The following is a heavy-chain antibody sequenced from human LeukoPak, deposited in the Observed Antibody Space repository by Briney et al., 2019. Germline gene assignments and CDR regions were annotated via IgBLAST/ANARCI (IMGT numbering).Heavy chain of an antibody. J-gene: IGHJ6*02. CDR3: ARESSSSWYYHYYYGMDV. CDR1: GGIFSSYA. Sequence: SVKVSCKASGGIFSSYAISWVRQAPGQGLEWMGGIIPIFGTANYAQKFQGRVTITADESTSTAYMELSSLRSEDTAVYYCARESSSSWYYHYYYGMDVWGQGTTVTVSS. CDR2: IIPIFGTA. D-gene: IGHD6-13*01. V-gene: IGHV1-69*13.